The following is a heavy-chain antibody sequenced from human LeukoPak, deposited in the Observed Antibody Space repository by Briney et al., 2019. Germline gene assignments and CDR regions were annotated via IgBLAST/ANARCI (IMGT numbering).Heavy chain of an antibody. V-gene: IGHV3-53*01. Sequence: GGSLRLSCAASGLTVSSNYMIWVRQAPGKGRVCVTVIYRGGSTYYADSVKGRFTISRDNSKNTVYIQMNSQRAEDTAVYYYASPAVWGELSLRYWGQGTLVTVSS. CDR2: IYRGGST. CDR1: GLTVSSNY. D-gene: IGHD3-16*02. J-gene: IGHJ4*02. CDR3: ASPAVWGELSLRY.